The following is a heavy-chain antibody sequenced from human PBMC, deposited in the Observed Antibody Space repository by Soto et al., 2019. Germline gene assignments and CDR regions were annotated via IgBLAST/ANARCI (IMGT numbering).Heavy chain of an antibody. CDR1: GFTFSSYD. CDR2: IGTAGDT. J-gene: IGHJ6*02. D-gene: IGHD6-19*01. Sequence: PGGSLRLSCAASGFTFSSYDMHWVRQATGKGLEWVSAIGTAGDTYYPGSVKGRFTISRDNAKNSLYLQMNSLRDEDTAVYYCAREGVGSSGWSAGYYYGMDVWGQGTTVTVSS. V-gene: IGHV3-13*01. CDR3: AREGVGSSGWSAGYYYGMDV.